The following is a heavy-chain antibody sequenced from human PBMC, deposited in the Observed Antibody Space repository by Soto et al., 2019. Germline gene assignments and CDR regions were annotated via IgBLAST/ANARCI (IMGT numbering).Heavy chain of an antibody. Sequence: ASVKVSCKVSGYTLTELSMHWVRQAPGKGLEWMGGFDPEDGETIYAQKFQGRVTMTEDTSTDTAYMELSSLRSEDTAVYYCATLAKTGTTPYYYYYMDVWGKGTTVTVSS. CDR2: FDPEDGET. J-gene: IGHJ6*03. D-gene: IGHD1-7*01. CDR3: ATLAKTGTTPYYYYYMDV. CDR1: GYTLTELS. V-gene: IGHV1-24*01.